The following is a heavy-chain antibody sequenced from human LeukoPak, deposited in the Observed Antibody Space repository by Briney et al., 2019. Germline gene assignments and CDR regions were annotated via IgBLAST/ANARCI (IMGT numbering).Heavy chain of an antibody. Sequence: SETLSLTCDVSGYSISSGYYWAWIRQFPGKGLEWIGSIFHSGSTYDNPSLKSRVITSVDASKNYFSLTLSSVTAADTAVYHCARHMTTDMLDAFDIWGQGTMVIISS. CDR1: GYSISSGYY. D-gene: IGHD3-10*02. CDR3: ARHMTTDMLDAFDI. V-gene: IGHV4-38-2*01. J-gene: IGHJ3*02. CDR2: IFHSGST.